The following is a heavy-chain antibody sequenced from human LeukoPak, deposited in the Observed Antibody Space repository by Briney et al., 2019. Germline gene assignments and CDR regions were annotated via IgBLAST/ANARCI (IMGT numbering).Heavy chain of an antibody. J-gene: IGHJ3*02. CDR3: ARAVPSSSDAFDI. CDR1: GGSISSYY. D-gene: IGHD6-6*01. Sequence: SETLSLTCTVSGGSISSYYWSWIRQPPGKGLEWIGYIYYSGSTNYNPSLKSRVTISVDTSKNQFSLKLSSVTAADTAVYYCARAVPSSSDAFDIWGQGTMVTVSS. CDR2: IYYSGST. V-gene: IGHV4-59*08.